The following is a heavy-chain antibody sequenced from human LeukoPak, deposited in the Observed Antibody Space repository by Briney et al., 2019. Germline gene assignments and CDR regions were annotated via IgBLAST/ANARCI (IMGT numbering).Heavy chain of an antibody. CDR1: GGSISSSNW. V-gene: IGHV4-4*02. D-gene: IGHD6-13*01. CDR2: IYHSGST. J-gene: IGHJ2*01. Sequence: SGTLSLTCAVSGGSISSSNWWSWVRQPPGKGLEWIGEIYHSGSTNYNPSLKSRVTISVDKSKNQFSLKLSSVTAADTAVYYCARDRKKQLVRVANYWYFDLWGRGTLVTVSS. CDR3: ARDRKKQLVRVANYWYFDL.